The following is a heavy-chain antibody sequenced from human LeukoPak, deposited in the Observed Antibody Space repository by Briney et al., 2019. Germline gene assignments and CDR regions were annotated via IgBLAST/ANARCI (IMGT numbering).Heavy chain of an antibody. J-gene: IGHJ6*03. Sequence: ASVKVSCKASGYTFTGYYMHWVRQAPGQGLEWLGWINPNSGGTNYAQKFQGRVTITRNTSISTAYMELSSLRSEDTAVYYCARGGGSSSPPYYYYYMDVWGKGTTVTVSS. V-gene: IGHV1-2*02. CDR3: ARGGGSSSPPYYYYYMDV. CDR1: GYTFTGYY. CDR2: INPNSGGT. D-gene: IGHD6-6*01.